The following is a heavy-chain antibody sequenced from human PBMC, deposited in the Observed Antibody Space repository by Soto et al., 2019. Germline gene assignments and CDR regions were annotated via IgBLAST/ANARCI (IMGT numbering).Heavy chain of an antibody. CDR1: GASIITDNW. Sequence: QVQLQESGPGLVKPSGTLSLTCALSGASIITDNWWSWVRQPPGKEMEWIGEIYHSGNTNFNPSVKRRVTRSVDTSKNQFSLTVSSVTAADTAIYYCERASASSKLRGVVINWGQGTLVTVSS. D-gene: IGHD3-10*01. CDR2: IYHSGNT. V-gene: IGHV4-4*02. J-gene: IGHJ4*02. CDR3: ERASASSKLRGVVIN.